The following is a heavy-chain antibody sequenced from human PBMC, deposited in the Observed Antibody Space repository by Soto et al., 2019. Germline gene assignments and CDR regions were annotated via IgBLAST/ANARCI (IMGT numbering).Heavy chain of an antibody. D-gene: IGHD6-6*01. V-gene: IGHV4-34*01. Sequence: SLTCAVYGGSFSGYYWSWIRQPPGKGLEWIGEINHSGSTNYNPSLKSRVTISVDTSKNQFSLKLSSVTAADTAVYYCARGGIAARTGGDYWGQGTLVTVSS. CDR2: INHSGST. CDR3: ARGGIAARTGGDY. J-gene: IGHJ4*02. CDR1: GGSFSGYY.